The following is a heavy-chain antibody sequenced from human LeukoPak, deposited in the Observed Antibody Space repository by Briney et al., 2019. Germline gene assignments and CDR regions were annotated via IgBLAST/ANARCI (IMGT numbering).Heavy chain of an antibody. CDR3: AKDIPVAAYYDFWSGWTGGAFDI. J-gene: IGHJ3*02. V-gene: IGHV3-23*01. CDR2: ISGSGGST. Sequence: GGSLRLSCAASGFTFSSYAMSWVRQAPGKGLEWVSAISGSGGSTYYADSVKGRFTISRDNSKNTLYLQMNSLRAEDTAVYYCAKDIPVAAYYDFWSGWTGGAFDIWGQETMVTVSS. CDR1: GFTFSSYA. D-gene: IGHD3-3*01.